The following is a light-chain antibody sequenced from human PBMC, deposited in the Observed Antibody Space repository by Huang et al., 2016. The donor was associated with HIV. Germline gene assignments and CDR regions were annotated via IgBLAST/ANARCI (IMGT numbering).Light chain of an antibody. V-gene: IGKV1-39*01. J-gene: IGKJ1*01. Sequence: DIQMTQSPSSLSASIGDRVTITCRASQSVSKSLNWYQQKPGEATKVLIYASSTLQSVVPSRFSGTGSGTYFTLTITSLQPEDFATYYCQQTYSPPPWTFGQGTKVEMK. CDR3: QQTYSPPPWT. CDR2: ASS. CDR1: QSVSKS.